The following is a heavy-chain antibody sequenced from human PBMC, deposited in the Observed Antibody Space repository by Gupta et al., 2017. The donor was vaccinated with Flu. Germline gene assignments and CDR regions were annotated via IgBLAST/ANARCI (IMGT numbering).Heavy chain of an antibody. CDR1: GFTFSSYW. D-gene: IGHD3-16*01. CDR3: ARGAVPGEYYGMDV. J-gene: IGHJ6*02. CDR2: IKQDGSEK. Sequence: EVQLVESGGGLVQPGGSLRLSCAASGFTFSSYWMSWVRQAPGKGLEWVANIKQDGSEKYYVDSVKGRFTISRDNAKNSLYLQMNSLRAEDTAVYYCARGAVPGEYYGMDVWGQGTTVTVSS. V-gene: IGHV3-7*04.